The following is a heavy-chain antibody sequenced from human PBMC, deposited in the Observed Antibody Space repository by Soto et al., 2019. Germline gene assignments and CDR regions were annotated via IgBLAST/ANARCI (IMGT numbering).Heavy chain of an antibody. CDR1: GYSFSSHW. CDR3: ARHVDTNSRWAYYGMAL. CDR2: IHPGDSDT. D-gene: IGHD5-18*01. Sequence: PGESLKISCKGSGYSFSSHWIAWVRQMPGKGLEWMGMIHPGDSDTRNGPSLQGQVTFSADKSNNTAYLQWSSLKASDTAVYYCARHVDTNSRWAYYGMALWGQGTTVTVSS. V-gene: IGHV5-51*01. J-gene: IGHJ6*02.